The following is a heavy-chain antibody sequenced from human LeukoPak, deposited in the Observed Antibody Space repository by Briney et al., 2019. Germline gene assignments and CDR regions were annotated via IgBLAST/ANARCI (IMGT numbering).Heavy chain of an antibody. CDR3: AKDLDTMVRGVTHAFDI. J-gene: IGHJ3*02. Sequence: GRSLRLSGAASGFTFSSYGMHWVRQAPGKGLEWVAVISYDGSNKYYADSVKGRFTISRDNSKNTLYLQMNSLRAEDTAVYYCAKDLDTMVRGVTHAFDIWGQGTMVTVSS. CDR1: GFTFSSYG. V-gene: IGHV3-30*18. D-gene: IGHD3-10*01. CDR2: ISYDGSNK.